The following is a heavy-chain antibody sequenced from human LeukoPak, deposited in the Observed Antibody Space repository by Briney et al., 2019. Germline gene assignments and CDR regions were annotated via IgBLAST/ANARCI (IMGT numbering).Heavy chain of an antibody. Sequence: GGSLRLSCAASGFTFSSYGMHWVRQAPGKGLEWVAVISYDGSNKYYTDSVKGQFTISRDNSKNTLYLQMNSLRAEDTAVYYCAKDHHRVYYYYYGMDVWGQGTTVTVSS. CDR3: AKDHHRVYYYYYGMDV. J-gene: IGHJ6*02. CDR1: GFTFSSYG. V-gene: IGHV3-30*18. CDR2: ISYDGSNK. D-gene: IGHD4/OR15-4a*01.